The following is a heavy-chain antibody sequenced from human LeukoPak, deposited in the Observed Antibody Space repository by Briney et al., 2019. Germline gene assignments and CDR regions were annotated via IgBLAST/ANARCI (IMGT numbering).Heavy chain of an antibody. CDR2: ISSSGSTI. CDR1: GFTFSSYS. D-gene: IGHD5-18*01. V-gene: IGHV3-48*04. Sequence: GGSLRLSCAASGFTFSSYSMNWVRQAPGKGLEWVSYISSSGSTIYYADSVKGRFTISRDNAKNSLYLQMNSLRAEDTAVYYCARGGDNYGYIFDYWGQGTLVTVSS. J-gene: IGHJ4*02. CDR3: ARGGDNYGYIFDY.